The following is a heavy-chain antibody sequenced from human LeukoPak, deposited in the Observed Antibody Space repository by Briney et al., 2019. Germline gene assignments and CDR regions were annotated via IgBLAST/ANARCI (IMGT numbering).Heavy chain of an antibody. D-gene: IGHD6-13*01. V-gene: IGHV3-23*01. J-gene: IGHJ3*02. CDR2: ISGGGGST. CDR1: GFTFSSFA. Sequence: PGGSLRLSCAAFGFTFSSFAMSWVRQAPGKGLEWVSAISGGGGSTYYADSVKGRFTISRDNSKNTLYLQMNGLRAEDTAVYYCAKSMTRSSPTRDAFDISGQGTMVTVSS. CDR3: AKSMTRSSPTRDAFDI.